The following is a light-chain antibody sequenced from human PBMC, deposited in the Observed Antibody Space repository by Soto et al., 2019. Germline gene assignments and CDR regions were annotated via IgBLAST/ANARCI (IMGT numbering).Light chain of an antibody. CDR3: CSYTSSVTYV. CDR2: DVS. Sequence: QSVLTQPASVSGSPGQAITISCTGTSSDVGAYNSVSWYQQHPGEAPKLVIYDVSSRPSGVPDRFSGSKSGSTASLTISGLQAEDEADYYCCSYTSSVTYVFGTGTKVTVL. CDR1: SSDVGAYNS. J-gene: IGLJ1*01. V-gene: IGLV2-14*03.